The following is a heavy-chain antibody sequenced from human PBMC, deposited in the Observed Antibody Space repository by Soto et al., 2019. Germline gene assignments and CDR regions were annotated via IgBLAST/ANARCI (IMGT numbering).Heavy chain of an antibody. CDR3: AKESWGDGYNYGAFDI. Sequence: GGSLRLSCAASGFTFSSYGMHWVRQAPGKGLEWVAVIWYDGSNKYYADSVKGRFTISRDNSKNTLYLQMNSLRAEDTAVYYCAKESWGDGYNYGAFDIWGQGTMVTVSS. CDR2: IWYDGSNK. J-gene: IGHJ3*02. V-gene: IGHV3-33*06. CDR1: GFTFSSYG. D-gene: IGHD5-12*01.